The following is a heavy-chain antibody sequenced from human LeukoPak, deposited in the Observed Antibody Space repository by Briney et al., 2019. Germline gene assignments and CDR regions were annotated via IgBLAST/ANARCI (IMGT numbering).Heavy chain of an antibody. V-gene: IGHV3-21*01. D-gene: IGHD2-2*02. CDR2: ISSSSSYI. Sequence: GGSLRLSCAASGFTFRSYSMNWVRQAPGKGLEWVSSISSSSSYIYYADSVKGRFTISRDNAKNSLYLQMNSLRAEDTAVYYCARGYCSSTSCYKLDYYYMDVWGKGTTVTVSS. J-gene: IGHJ6*03. CDR3: ARGYCSSTSCYKLDYYYMDV. CDR1: GFTFRSYS.